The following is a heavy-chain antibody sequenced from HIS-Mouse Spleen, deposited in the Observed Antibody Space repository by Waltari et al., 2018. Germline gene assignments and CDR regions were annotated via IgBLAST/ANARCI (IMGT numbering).Heavy chain of an antibody. J-gene: IGHJ4*02. Sequence: QVTLRESGPALVKPTQTLTLTCTFSGFSLSTSGRCVSWIRQPPGKALEWLARIDWDDDKYYSTSLKTRLTISKDTSKNQLVLTMTNMDPVDTATYYCARIAEGYSSGCYAFDYWGQGTLVTVSS. CDR1: GFSLSTSGRC. D-gene: IGHD6-19*01. CDR3: ARIAEGYSSGCYAFDY. CDR2: IDWDDDK. V-gene: IGHV2-70*15.